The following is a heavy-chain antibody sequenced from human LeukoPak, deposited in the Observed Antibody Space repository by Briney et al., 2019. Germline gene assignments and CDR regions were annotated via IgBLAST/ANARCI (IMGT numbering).Heavy chain of an antibody. D-gene: IGHD2-2*01. CDR3: AKETHDIVVVPAATHY. CDR1: EFTFSSDA. Sequence: GGSLRLSCAASEFTFSSDAMSWVRHAPGKGLEWVSAISGSGGSTYYADSVKGRFTISRDNSKNTLYLQMNSLRAEDTAVYYCAKETHDIVVVPAATHYWGQGTLVTVSS. J-gene: IGHJ4*02. CDR2: ISGSGGST. V-gene: IGHV3-23*01.